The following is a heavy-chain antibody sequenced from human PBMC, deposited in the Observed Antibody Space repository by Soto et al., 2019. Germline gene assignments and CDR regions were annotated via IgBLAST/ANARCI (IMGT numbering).Heavy chain of an antibody. V-gene: IGHV1-3*01. CDR1: GYTLTDYA. J-gene: IGHJ4*02. Sequence: ASVKVSCKASGYTLTDYAMQWVRKAPGQRPEWMGWINAGDGNTRYSQKFQGRVTFTRDTSASTIFMELNSLKSEDTAVYYCARGIWGSHRYYFDNWGQGTQVTVSS. CDR2: INAGDGNT. D-gene: IGHD3-16*02. CDR3: ARGIWGSHRYYFDN.